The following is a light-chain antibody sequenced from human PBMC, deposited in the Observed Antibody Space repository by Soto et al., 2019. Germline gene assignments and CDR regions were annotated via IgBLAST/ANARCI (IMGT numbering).Light chain of an antibody. V-gene: IGKV1-27*01. CDR1: QGISNY. Sequence: DIQMTQSPSSLSASVGDRVTITCRASQGISNYLAWYQQEPEKVPNLLIYAASTLQSGVPSRFSGSGSGTDFTLTISSLQTEDVATYYCQKYNSAPYTFGQGTKLEIK. J-gene: IGKJ2*01. CDR3: QKYNSAPYT. CDR2: AAS.